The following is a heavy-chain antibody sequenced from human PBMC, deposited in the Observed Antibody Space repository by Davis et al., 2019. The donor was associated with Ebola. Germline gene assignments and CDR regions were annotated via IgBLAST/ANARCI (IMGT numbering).Heavy chain of an antibody. CDR1: GHGFTFSAYG. CDR3: ERTYCSSISCPDTSDI. CDR2: ISGSGGST. Sequence: GGSLRLSCVASGHGFTFSAYGFHWVRQASGEGLEWVSGISGSGGSTKYADSVKGRFTISRDNSKNTLYLQMNSLRVDDTAVYYCERTYCSSISCPDTSDIWGQGTMVTVSS. V-gene: IGHV3-23*01. D-gene: IGHD2-2*01. J-gene: IGHJ3*02.